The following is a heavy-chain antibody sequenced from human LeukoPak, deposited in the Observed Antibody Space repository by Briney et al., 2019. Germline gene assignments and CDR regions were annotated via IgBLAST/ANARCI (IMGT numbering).Heavy chain of an antibody. D-gene: IGHD2-15*01. J-gene: IGHJ4*02. CDR3: ARRYCSGGSCYSYLDY. CDR2: SYYSGST. Sequence: SETLSLTCTVSGGSISIYYWSWIRQPPGKGLEWIGYSYYSGSTNYNPSLKSRVTISVDTSKNQFSLKLSSATAADTAVYYCARRYCSGGSCYSYLDYWGQGSLVTVSS. V-gene: IGHV4-59*08. CDR1: GGSISIYY.